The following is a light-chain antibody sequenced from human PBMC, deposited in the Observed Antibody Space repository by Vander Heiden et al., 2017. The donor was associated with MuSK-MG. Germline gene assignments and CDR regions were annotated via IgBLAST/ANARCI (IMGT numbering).Light chain of an antibody. Sequence: SVLTQPPSVSGAPGQRVPISCTGSSSNTGAGFDVHWNQQLPGTAPKLLIYDNDNRPSGVPDRFSGSKSGTSASLAITGLQAEDEADYYCQSYDSRLSGSVFGSGTKVTVL. J-gene: IGLJ1*01. CDR1: SSNTGAGFD. CDR2: DND. V-gene: IGLV1-40*01. CDR3: QSYDSRLSGSV.